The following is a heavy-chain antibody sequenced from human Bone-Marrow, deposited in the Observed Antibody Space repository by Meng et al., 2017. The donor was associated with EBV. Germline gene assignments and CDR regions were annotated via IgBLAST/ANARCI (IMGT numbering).Heavy chain of an antibody. J-gene: IGHJ4*02. CDR2: IKSESGGT. Sequence: QVQLLHSGAGVKKPGASVKVSSKTSGHTFSDYYIHWVRQAPGQGLEWMGRIKSESGGTHYAQTFQGRITMTRDTSISTAYMGLTSLRSDDTAMYYCARDGDMPVAADWGQGTLVTVSS. D-gene: IGHD6-19*01. V-gene: IGHV1-2*06. CDR1: GHTFSDYY. CDR3: ARDGDMPVAAD.